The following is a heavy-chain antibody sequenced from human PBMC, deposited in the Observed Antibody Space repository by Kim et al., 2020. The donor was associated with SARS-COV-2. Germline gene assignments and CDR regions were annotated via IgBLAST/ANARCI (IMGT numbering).Heavy chain of an antibody. CDR3: ARGLVGATDGLYYYYGMDV. V-gene: IGHV4-34*01. D-gene: IGHD1-26*01. J-gene: IGHJ6*02. Sequence: SRVTISGATSKNQFSLKLSSVTAADTAVYYCARGLVGATDGLYYYYGMDVWGQGTTVTVSS.